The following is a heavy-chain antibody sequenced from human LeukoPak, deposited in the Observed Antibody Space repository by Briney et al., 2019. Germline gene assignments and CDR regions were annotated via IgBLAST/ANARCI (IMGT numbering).Heavy chain of an antibody. CDR2: ISAYNGNT. D-gene: IGHD6-13*01. Sequence: GASVKVSCKASGYTFTSYGISWVRQAPGQGLEWMGWISAYNGNTNYAQKLQGRVTMTTDTSTSIAYMELRSLRSDDTAVYYCARDRSSSSWHPDAFDIWGQGTMVTVSS. J-gene: IGHJ3*02. V-gene: IGHV1-18*01. CDR1: GYTFTSYG. CDR3: ARDRSSSSWHPDAFDI.